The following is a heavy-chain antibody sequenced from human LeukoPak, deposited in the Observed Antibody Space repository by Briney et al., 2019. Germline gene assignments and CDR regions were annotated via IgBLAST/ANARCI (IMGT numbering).Heavy chain of an antibody. J-gene: IGHJ5*02. CDR2: IYHSGTT. V-gene: IGHV4-28*03. D-gene: IGHD1/OR15-1a*01. CDR1: GYSITSSSW. CDR3: ARANWNNDNWFDP. Sequence: SETLSLTCAVSGYSITSSSWWGWIRQPPGKGLEWIGYIYHSGTTYYNPSLKSRVTISVDTSKNQFSLKLSSVTAADTAVYYCARANWNNDNWFDPWGQGTLVTVSS.